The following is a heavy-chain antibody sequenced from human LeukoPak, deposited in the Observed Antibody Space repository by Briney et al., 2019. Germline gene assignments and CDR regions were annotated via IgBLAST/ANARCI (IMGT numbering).Heavy chain of an antibody. CDR1: GGSISSSSYY. CDR3: ARGPIDAFDT. J-gene: IGHJ3*02. V-gene: IGHV4-39*01. Sequence: PSETLSLTCTVSGGSISSSSYYWGWIRQPPGKGLEWIGSIYYSGSTYYNPSLKSRVTISVDTSKNQFSLKLSSVTAADTAVYYCARGPIDAFDTWGQGTMVTVSS. CDR2: IYYSGST.